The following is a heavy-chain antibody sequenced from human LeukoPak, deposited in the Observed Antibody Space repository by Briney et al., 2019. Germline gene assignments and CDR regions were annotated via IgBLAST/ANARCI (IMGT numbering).Heavy chain of an antibody. CDR2: IYYSGST. Sequence: SETLSLTCTVSGGSISLSSYYWGWIRQPPGKGLEWIGCIYYSGSTYYNPSLKSRVTISVDTSKNQFSLKLSSVTAADTAVYYCARSDGGYWGQGTLVTVSS. D-gene: IGHD2-21*01. V-gene: IGHV4-31*03. J-gene: IGHJ4*02. CDR3: ARSDGGY. CDR1: GGSISLSSYY.